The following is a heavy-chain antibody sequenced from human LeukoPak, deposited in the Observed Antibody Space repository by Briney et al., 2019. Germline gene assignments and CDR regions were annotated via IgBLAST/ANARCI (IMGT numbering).Heavy chain of an antibody. CDR3: ARDNTFTDYYYYGMDV. J-gene: IGHJ6*02. CDR1: GFTFSDYY. V-gene: IGHV3-11*06. CDR2: ISSSSSYT. D-gene: IGHD3-16*01. Sequence: PGGSLRLSCAASGFTFSDYYMSWIRQAPGKGLEWVSYISSSSSYTNYADSVKGRFTISRDNAKNSLYLQMNSLRAEDTAVYYCARDNTFTDYYYYGMDVWGQGTTVTVSS.